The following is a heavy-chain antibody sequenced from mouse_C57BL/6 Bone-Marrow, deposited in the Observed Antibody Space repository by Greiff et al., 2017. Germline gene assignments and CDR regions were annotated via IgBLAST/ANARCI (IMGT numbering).Heavy chain of an antibody. CDR3: ASLYYYGSPYYYAMDY. V-gene: IGHV5-17*01. D-gene: IGHD1-1*01. Sequence: EVQGVESGGGLVKPGGSLKLSCAASGFTFSDYGMHWVRQAPEKGLEWVAYISSGSSTIYYADTEKGRFTISRDNAKNTLFLQMTSLRSEDTAMFYCASLYYYGSPYYYAMDYWGQGTSVTVSS. J-gene: IGHJ4*01. CDR1: GFTFSDYG. CDR2: ISSGSSTI.